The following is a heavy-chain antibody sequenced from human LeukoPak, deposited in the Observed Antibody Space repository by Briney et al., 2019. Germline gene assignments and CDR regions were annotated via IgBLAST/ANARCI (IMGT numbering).Heavy chain of an antibody. CDR3: AVASGDYVSLDY. CDR1: GYTFTGYY. Sequence: ASVKVSCKASGYTFTGYYMHWVRQAPGQGLEWMGWINPNSGGTNYAQKFQGRVTMTRDTSISTAYMELSRLRSDDTAVYYCAVASGDYVSLDYWGQGTLVTVSS. CDR2: INPNSGGT. D-gene: IGHD4-17*01. V-gene: IGHV1-2*02. J-gene: IGHJ4*02.